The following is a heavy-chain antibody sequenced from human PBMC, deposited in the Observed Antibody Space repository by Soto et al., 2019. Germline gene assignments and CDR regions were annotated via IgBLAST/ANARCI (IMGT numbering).Heavy chain of an antibody. CDR1: SGSISSSNW. CDR2: IYHSGST. D-gene: IGHD6-19*01. CDR3: ARGHAPPVAGTMSAFDI. V-gene: IGHV4-4*02. J-gene: IGHJ3*02. Sequence: SETLSLTCAVSSGSISSSNWWSWVRQPPGKGLEWIGEIYHSGSTNYNPSLKSRVTISVDKSKNQFSLKLSSVTAADTAVYYCARGHAPPVAGTMSAFDIWGQGTMVTVSS.